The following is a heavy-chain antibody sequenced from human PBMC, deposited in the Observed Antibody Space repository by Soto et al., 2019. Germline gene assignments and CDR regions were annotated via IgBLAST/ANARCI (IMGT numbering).Heavy chain of an antibody. CDR3: TRASVATDAFDI. Sequence: GGSLRLSCAASGFTFSGSAMHWVRQASGKGLEWVGRIRSKANSYATAYAASVKGRFTISRDDSKNTAYLQMNSLKTEDTAVYYCTRASVATDAFDIWGQGTMVTVSS. J-gene: IGHJ3*02. CDR1: GFTFSGSA. D-gene: IGHD5-12*01. CDR2: IRSKANSYAT. V-gene: IGHV3-73*01.